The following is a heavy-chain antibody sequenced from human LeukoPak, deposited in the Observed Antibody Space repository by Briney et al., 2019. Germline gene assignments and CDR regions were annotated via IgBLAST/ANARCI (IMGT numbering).Heavy chain of an antibody. Sequence: SETLSLTCTVSGGSISSYYWSWIRQPPGKGLEWIGYIYYSGSTNYNPSLKSRVTISVDTSKNQFFLKLSSVTAADTAVYYCARVSSSSFNWFDPWGQGTLVTVSS. CDR2: IYYSGST. CDR3: ARVSSSSFNWFDP. CDR1: GGSISSYY. J-gene: IGHJ5*02. V-gene: IGHV4-59*01. D-gene: IGHD6-13*01.